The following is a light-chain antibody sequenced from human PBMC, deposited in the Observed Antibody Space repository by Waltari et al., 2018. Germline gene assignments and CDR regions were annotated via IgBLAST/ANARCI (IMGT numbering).Light chain of an antibody. V-gene: IGLV3-25*03. J-gene: IGLJ3*02. Sequence: SYELTQPPSVAVSPGQTARITCSGDALPEQYANWYQQKAGQAPMLVIYKDNERPSGIPVRYSGSSSGTIVTLTISGVQAEDEADYYCQSADSSGAYRVFGGGTKLTVL. CDR3: QSADSSGAYRV. CDR1: ALPEQY. CDR2: KDN.